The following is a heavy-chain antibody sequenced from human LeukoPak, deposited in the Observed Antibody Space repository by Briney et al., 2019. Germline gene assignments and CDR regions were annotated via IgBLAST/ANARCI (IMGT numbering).Heavy chain of an antibody. V-gene: IGHV4-61*02. CDR2: IYTSGST. CDR1: GGSISSGSYY. J-gene: IGHJ3*02. CDR3: ARASKRAFDI. Sequence: SQTLSLTCTVSGGSISSGSYYWSWIRQPAGKGLEWIERIYTSGSTNYNPSLKSRVTISVDTSKNQFSLKLSSVTAADTAVYYCARASKRAFDIWGQGTMVTVSS.